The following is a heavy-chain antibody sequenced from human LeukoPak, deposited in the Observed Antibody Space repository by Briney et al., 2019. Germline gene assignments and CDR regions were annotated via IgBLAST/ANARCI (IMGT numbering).Heavy chain of an antibody. V-gene: IGHV3-11*06. D-gene: IGHD5-18*01. CDR2: ISSSSSYT. CDR1: GFTFSDYY. CDR3: ARSRSWIQLLVY. Sequence: PGGSLRLSCAASGFTFSDYYMSWIRQAPGKGLEWVSYISSSSSYTNYADSVKGRFTISRDNAKNSLYLQMNSLRAEDAAVYYCARSRSWIQLLVYWGQGTLVTVSP. J-gene: IGHJ4*02.